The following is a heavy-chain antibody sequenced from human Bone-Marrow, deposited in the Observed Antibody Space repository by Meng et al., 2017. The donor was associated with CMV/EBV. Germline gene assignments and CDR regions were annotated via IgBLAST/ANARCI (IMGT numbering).Heavy chain of an antibody. D-gene: IGHD3-10*01. CDR3: TTGGVLIWFGESPEGMDV. V-gene: IGHV3-15*01. J-gene: IGHJ6*02. CDR2: IKSKTDGGTT. CDR1: GFTFSNAW. Sequence: GESLKISCAASGFTFSNAWMSWVRQAPGKGLEWVGRIKSKTDGGTTDYAAPVKGRFTIARDDSKNTLYLQMNSLKTEDTAVYYCTTGGVLIWFGESPEGMDVWGQGTTVTGSS.